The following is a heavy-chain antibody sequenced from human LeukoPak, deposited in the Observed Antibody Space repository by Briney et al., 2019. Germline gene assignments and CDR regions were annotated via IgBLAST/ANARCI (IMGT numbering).Heavy chain of an antibody. D-gene: IGHD5-12*01. CDR2: ISGSGGST. CDR1: GFTFSSYA. V-gene: IGHV3-23*01. Sequence: SGGSLRLSCAASGFTFSSYAMSWVRQAPGKGLEWVSAISGSGGSTYYADSVKGRFTISRDNSKNTLYLQMNSLRAEDTAVYYCAKVDTTRDGYNWIQHDPDAFDIWGQGTMVTVSS. CDR3: AKVDTTRDGYNWIQHDPDAFDI. J-gene: IGHJ3*02.